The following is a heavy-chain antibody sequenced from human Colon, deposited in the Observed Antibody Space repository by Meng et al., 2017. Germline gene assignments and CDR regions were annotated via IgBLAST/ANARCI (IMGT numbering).Heavy chain of an antibody. J-gene: IGHJ5*02. Sequence: GHLQESGSGLVGHSGNLAFTCTFSGGSDRSGGYYWGWIRPPPGKGLDWLGYVYYTGNTNYNPSLKNRVTISLDTSNNQFSLKLTSMTAADAAIYYCARVNGDFDEAWFDPWGQGTLVTVSS. CDR1: GGSDRSGGYY. CDR3: ARVNGDFDEAWFDP. CDR2: VYYTGNT. D-gene: IGHD2-21*02. V-gene: IGHV4-61*08.